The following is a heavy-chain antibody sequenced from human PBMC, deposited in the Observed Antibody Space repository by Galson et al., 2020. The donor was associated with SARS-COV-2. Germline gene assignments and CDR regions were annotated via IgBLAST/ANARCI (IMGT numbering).Heavy chain of an antibody. CDR3: ARGRRGVWPSPCLGLGSYCSYYYMDV. V-gene: IGHV4-34*01. CDR1: GGSFSGSS. Sequence: SETLSLTCAVYGGSFSGSSWTWTRQAPGPGLEWLGEINIGGSTHYSPSLRSTVPVSVDTSKNQFSLKLWSGTAAYTAFYYCARGRRGVWPSPCLGLGSYCSYYYMDVWGKGTTVTVSS. D-gene: IGHD3-10*01. CDR2: INIGGST. J-gene: IGHJ6*03.